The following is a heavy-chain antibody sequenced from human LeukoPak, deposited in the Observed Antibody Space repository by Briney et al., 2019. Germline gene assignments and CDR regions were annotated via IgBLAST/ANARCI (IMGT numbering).Heavy chain of an antibody. Sequence: GGSLRLSCSASGFRFSSYAMHWVHQAPGKGLEYVSAITSDGGSTYYADSVKGRFIISRDNSKNTLYLQMSSLRAEDTAVYYCVRGGTMVVVVTDDYWGQGTLVAVSS. J-gene: IGHJ4*02. V-gene: IGHV3-64D*06. D-gene: IGHD3-22*01. CDR1: GFRFSSYA. CDR2: ITSDGGST. CDR3: VRGGTMVVVVTDDY.